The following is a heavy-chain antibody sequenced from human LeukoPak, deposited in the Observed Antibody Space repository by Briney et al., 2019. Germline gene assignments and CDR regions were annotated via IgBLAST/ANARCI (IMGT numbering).Heavy chain of an antibody. D-gene: IGHD1-26*01. V-gene: IGHV3-73*01. CDR3: TTVGAPTGY. CDR2: IRSKANSYAT. J-gene: IGHJ4*02. Sequence: GGSLRLSCAASGFTFSGSAMHWVRQASGKGLEWVGRIRSKANSYATAYAASVKGRFTISRDDSKNTAYLQMNSLKTKDTAVYYCTTVGAPTGYRGQGTLVTVSS. CDR1: GFTFSGSA.